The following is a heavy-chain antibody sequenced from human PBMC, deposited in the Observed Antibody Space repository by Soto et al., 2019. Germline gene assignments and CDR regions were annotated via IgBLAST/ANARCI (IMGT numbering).Heavy chain of an antibody. CDR3: ARTRRGCSRGSCYSDAFDI. Sequence: SETLSLTCTVSGGSISSYYWSWTRQPPGKGLEWIGYIYYSGSTNYNPSLKSRVTISVDTSKNQFSLKLSSVTAADTAVYYCARTRRGCSRGSCYSDAFDIWGQGTMVTVSS. V-gene: IGHV4-59*01. D-gene: IGHD2-15*01. CDR1: GGSISSYY. CDR2: IYYSGST. J-gene: IGHJ3*02.